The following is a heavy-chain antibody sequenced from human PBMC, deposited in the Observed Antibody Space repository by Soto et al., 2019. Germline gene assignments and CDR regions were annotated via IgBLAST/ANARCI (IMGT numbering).Heavy chain of an antibody. V-gene: IGHV3-64*01. CDR3: ARDPYYDKWGFDP. D-gene: IGHD3-22*01. CDR2: IDSNGGST. CDR1: GFTFSSYT. J-gene: IGHJ5*02. Sequence: VGSLRLSCAASGFTFSSYTMHWVRQAPGKGLEYVSGIDSNGGSTYYANSVKGRFTISRDNSKNTLYLQMGSLRDEDMAVYYCARDPYYDKWGFDPWGQGTLVTVSS.